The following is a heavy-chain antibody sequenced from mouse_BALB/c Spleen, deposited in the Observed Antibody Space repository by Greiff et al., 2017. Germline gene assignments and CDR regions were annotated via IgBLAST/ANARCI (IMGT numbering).Heavy chain of an antibody. Sequence: QVQLQQSGAELMKPGASVKISCKATGYTFSSYWIEWVKQRPGHGLEWIGEILPGSGSTNYNEKFKGKATFTADTSSNTAYMQLSSLTSEDSAVYYCARGGYGGPYWYFDVWGAGTTVTVSS. CDR2: ILPGSGST. V-gene: IGHV1-9*01. CDR3: ARGGYGGPYWYFDV. J-gene: IGHJ1*01. D-gene: IGHD2-2*01. CDR1: GYTFSSYW.